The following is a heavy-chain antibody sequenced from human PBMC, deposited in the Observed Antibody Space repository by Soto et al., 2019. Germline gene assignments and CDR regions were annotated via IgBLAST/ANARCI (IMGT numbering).Heavy chain of an antibody. D-gene: IGHD5-12*01. Sequence: GESLKISCKGSGYSFTSYWIGWVRQMPGKGLEWMGGLYPGYHDNSYSPSFQGQVTISADKSVRTAYLQWSSLKASDTAMYYWARPSGSGYDHPDYWGQGTLVTVSS. CDR1: GYSFTSYW. CDR3: ARPSGSGYDHPDY. J-gene: IGHJ4*02. V-gene: IGHV5-51*01. CDR2: LYPGYHDN.